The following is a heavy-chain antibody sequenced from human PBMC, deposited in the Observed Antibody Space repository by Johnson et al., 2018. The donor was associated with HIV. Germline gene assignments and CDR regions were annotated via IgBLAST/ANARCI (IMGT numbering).Heavy chain of an antibody. CDR2: ISWNSGSI. D-gene: IGHD3/OR15-3a*01. CDR1: GFTFDDYA. V-gene: IGHV3-9*01. Sequence: VQLVESGGGLVQPGRSLRLSCAASGFTFDDYAMHWVRQAPGKGLEWVSGISWNSGSIGYADSVKGRFTISRDNAKNSLYLQMNNLRAEDTALYYCAKDRGLSPPGDAFDIWGQGTMVTVSS. J-gene: IGHJ3*02. CDR3: AKDRGLSPPGDAFDI.